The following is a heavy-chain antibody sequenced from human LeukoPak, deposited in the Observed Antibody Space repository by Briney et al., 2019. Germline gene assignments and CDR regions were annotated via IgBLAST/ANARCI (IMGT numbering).Heavy chain of an antibody. CDR1: GYSISSGYY. CDR2: IYHSGST. D-gene: IGHD6-19*01. Sequence: SETLSLTCTVSGYSISSGYYWGWIRQPPGKGLEWIGSIYHSGSTYYNPSLKSRVTISVDTSKNQFSLKLSSVTAADTAVYYWARVGRVAVADYWGQGTLVTVSS. CDR3: ARVGRVAVADY. V-gene: IGHV4-38-2*02. J-gene: IGHJ4*02.